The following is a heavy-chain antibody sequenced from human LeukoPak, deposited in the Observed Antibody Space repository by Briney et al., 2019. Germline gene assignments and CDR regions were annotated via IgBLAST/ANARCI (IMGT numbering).Heavy chain of an antibody. J-gene: IGHJ5*02. D-gene: IGHD3-22*01. CDR3: ARDSRRYYGLFDP. CDR1: GDSISNYD. V-gene: IGHV4-4*07. CDR2: IYSSGST. Sequence: PSGTLSLTCTVSGDSISNYDWSWIRQPAGKGLEWIGRIYSSGSTKYNPSLKSRVTMSVDTSKNQFSLKLSSVTAADTAVYYCARDSRRYYGLFDPWGQGTLVTVSS.